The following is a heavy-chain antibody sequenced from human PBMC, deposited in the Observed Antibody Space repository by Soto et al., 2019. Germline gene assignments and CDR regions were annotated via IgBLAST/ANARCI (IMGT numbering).Heavy chain of an antibody. J-gene: IGHJ4*01. V-gene: IGHV2-5*02. CDR1: GFSLTTNGVG. CDR2: IYWDDDK. Sequence: QITLNESGPTQVKPRQTLTLTCTFSGFSLTTNGVGVGWILQSPGKAPEWLALIYWDDDKRYSPSLKSRLPITTDTSKNHVVLTMADLDPADTATYYCAHRVLRTVFGVVTTTAIYFDFWGHGNPVAVSS. CDR3: AHRVLRTVFGVVTTTAIYFDF. D-gene: IGHD3-3*01.